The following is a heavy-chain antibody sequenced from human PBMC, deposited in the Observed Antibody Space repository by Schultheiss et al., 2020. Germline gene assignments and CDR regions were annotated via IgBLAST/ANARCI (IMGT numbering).Heavy chain of an antibody. CDR1: GFTFSSYS. CDR2: ISSSSSTI. D-gene: IGHD3-10*01. Sequence: GGSLRLSCAASGFTFSSYSMNWVRQAPGKGLEWVSYISSSSSTIYYADSVKGRFTISRDNAKNSLYLQMNSLRDEDTAVYYCARHRLGQLRQEHSDYWGQGTPVTVSS. J-gene: IGHJ4*02. V-gene: IGHV3-48*02. CDR3: ARHRLGQLRQEHSDY.